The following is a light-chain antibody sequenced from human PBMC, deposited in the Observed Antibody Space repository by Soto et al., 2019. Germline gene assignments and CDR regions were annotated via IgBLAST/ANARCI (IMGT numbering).Light chain of an antibody. CDR3: SSYKSNSSLI. CDR1: MRDVGAYNL. J-gene: IGLJ2*01. CDR2: EVR. Sequence: QSALTQPASVSGSPGQSITISCAGTMRDVGAYNLVSWYQQHPGRAPQLIIYEVRNRPSGISFRFSGSKSGNTASLTISGLQAEHEAAYYCSSYKSNSSLIFGGGTKVTV. V-gene: IGLV2-14*01.